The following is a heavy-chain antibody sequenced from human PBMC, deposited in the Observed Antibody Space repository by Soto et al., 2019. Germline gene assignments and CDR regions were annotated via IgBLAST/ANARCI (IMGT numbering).Heavy chain of an antibody. CDR2: AHHSGRT. V-gene: IGHV4-4*02. CDR1: GDSMSSSNW. CDR3: ARSEATALDY. Sequence: PSETLSLTCTVSGDSMSSSNWWNWVRQPPGKGLEWIGEAHHSGRTNYNPSLKSRVTISVDRSQNHFSLQLTSVTAADTAVYYCARSEATALDYWGQGTLVTVSS. J-gene: IGHJ4*02.